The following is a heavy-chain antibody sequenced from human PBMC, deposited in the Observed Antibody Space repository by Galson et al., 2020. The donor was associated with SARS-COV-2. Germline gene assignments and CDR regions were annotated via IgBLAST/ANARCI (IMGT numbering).Heavy chain of an antibody. J-gene: IGHJ4*02. V-gene: IGHV3-11*06. D-gene: IGHD5-18*01. CDR3: ATIRDTAAG. Sequence: GESLKISCAASGFTFSDYYMSWIRQAPGKGLEWVSYISSSSYTNYADSVKGRFTISRDNAKNSLYLQMNSLRAEDTAVYYCATIRDTAAGWGQGTLVTVSS. CDR2: ISSSSYT. CDR1: GFTFSDYY.